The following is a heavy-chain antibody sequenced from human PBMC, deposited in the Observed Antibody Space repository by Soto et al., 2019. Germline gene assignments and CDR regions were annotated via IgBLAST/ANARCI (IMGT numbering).Heavy chain of an antibody. CDR1: GFSLSNCG. CDR3: AKDLYNSGWYNYFDP. D-gene: IGHD6-19*01. Sequence: QVQLVESGGGVVQPGRSLILSCAASGFSLSNCGMHWVRQAPGKGLEWVAMISYDGSQEHFIDSVKGRFTISRDNSKNTLYLKMNSLRPEDTAVYYCAKDLYNSGWYNYFDPWGQGTLVTVSS. CDR2: ISYDGSQE. V-gene: IGHV3-30*18. J-gene: IGHJ5*02.